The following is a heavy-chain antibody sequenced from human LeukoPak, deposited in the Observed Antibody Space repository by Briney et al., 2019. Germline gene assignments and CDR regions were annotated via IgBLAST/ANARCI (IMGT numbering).Heavy chain of an antibody. CDR2: INPNSGST. Sequence: ASVKVSCKASGYTFTDYYMHWVRQAPGQGLEWMGWINPNSGSTNYAQKFYARVTMTRDTSISTAYMELSRLRSDDTAVYYCARDRLGDSPPDGGSYPDYWGQGTLVTVSS. CDR3: ARDRLGDSPPDGGSYPDY. CDR1: GYTFTDYY. V-gene: IGHV1-2*02. D-gene: IGHD1-26*01. J-gene: IGHJ4*02.